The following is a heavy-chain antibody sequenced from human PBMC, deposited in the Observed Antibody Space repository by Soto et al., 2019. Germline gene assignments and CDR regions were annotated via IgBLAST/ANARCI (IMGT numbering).Heavy chain of an antibody. V-gene: IGHV1-69*13. J-gene: IGHJ5*02. D-gene: IGHD5-18*01. CDR3: ARGRQEDTAMVYWFDP. CDR2: IIPIFGTA. Sequence: SVKVSCKASGGTFSSYAISWVRQAPGQGLEWMGGIIPIFGTANYAQKFQGRVTITADESTSTAYMELSSLRSEDTAVYYCARGRQEDTAMVYWFDPWGQGTLVTVSS. CDR1: GGTFSSYA.